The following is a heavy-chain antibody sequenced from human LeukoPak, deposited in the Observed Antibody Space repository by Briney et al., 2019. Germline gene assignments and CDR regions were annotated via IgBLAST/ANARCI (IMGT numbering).Heavy chain of an antibody. J-gene: IGHJ5*02. CDR3: ARDHVVGLAPFDP. CDR2: INTGKGNT. CDR1: GGTFSSYA. D-gene: IGHD2-15*01. Sequence: GASVKVSCKASGGTFSSYAISWVRQAPGERLEWMGWINTGKGNTKYSQKFQGRVTITMDTSASTAYMELSSLRSEDTAVYYCARDHVVGLAPFDPWGQGTLVTVSS. V-gene: IGHV1-3*04.